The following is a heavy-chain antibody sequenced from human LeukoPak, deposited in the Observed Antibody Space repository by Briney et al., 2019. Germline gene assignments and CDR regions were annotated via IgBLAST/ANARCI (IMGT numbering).Heavy chain of an antibody. V-gene: IGHV1-2*02. CDR2: INPNSGGT. Sequence: ASVKVSCKASGYTFTNYYIHWVRQAPGQGLEWMGWINPNSGGTNYAQKFQGRVTMTRDTSISTAYMELSRLRSDDTAVYYCARDRGYSSSWYELSNYFDYWGQGTLVTVSS. J-gene: IGHJ4*02. D-gene: IGHD6-13*01. CDR1: GYTFTNYY. CDR3: ARDRGYSSSWYELSNYFDY.